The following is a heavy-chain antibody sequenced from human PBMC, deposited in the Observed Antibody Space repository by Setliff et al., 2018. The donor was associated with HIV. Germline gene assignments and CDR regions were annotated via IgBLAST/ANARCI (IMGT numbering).Heavy chain of an antibody. J-gene: IGHJ4*02. CDR3: ARNFYDSSGYRYDY. CDR1: GYTFTSYG. V-gene: IGHV1-18*01. Sequence: ASVKVSCKPSGYTFTSYGINWVRQAPGQGLEWMGWISGYNGKTNYAQKFQGRVTMTTDTSTSTAYMELRSLRSDDTAVYYCARNFYDSSGYRYDYWGQGTRGTVSS. D-gene: IGHD3-22*01. CDR2: ISGYNGKT.